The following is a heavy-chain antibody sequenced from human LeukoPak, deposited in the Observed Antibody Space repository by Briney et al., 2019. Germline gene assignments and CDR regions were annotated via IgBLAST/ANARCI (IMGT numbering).Heavy chain of an antibody. Sequence: GGSLRLSCAASGFTFSYSSMHWVRQAPGKGLEWVSSISPSSNYIYYADSLKGRFTVSRDNAKNSLYLQMNSLRAEDTAVYYCARVGANYYYYMDVWGKGTTVTVSS. CDR1: GFTFSYSS. CDR3: ARVGANYYYYMDV. V-gene: IGHV3-21*01. D-gene: IGHD3-16*01. CDR2: ISPSSNYI. J-gene: IGHJ6*03.